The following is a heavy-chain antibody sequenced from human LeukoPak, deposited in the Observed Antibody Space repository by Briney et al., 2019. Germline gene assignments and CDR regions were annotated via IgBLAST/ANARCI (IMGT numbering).Heavy chain of an antibody. Sequence: SETLSLTCAVSGYSIGSGYYWGWIRQSPGKGLEWIATIFHSGSIYYNPSLKSRVTLSVDTSKNQFSLRLNSVTAADTALYYCARMGVSYYYDSSTYYPTAFDVWGLGTMVSVSS. D-gene: IGHD3-22*01. CDR2: IFHSGSI. CDR3: ARMGVSYYYDSSTYYPTAFDV. CDR1: GYSIGSGYY. V-gene: IGHV4-38-2*01. J-gene: IGHJ3*01.